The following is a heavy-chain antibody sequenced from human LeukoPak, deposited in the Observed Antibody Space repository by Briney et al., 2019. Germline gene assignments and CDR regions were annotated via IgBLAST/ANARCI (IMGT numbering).Heavy chain of an antibody. J-gene: IGHJ6*03. CDR1: GGSISSSNYY. CDR3: ARTQRFNHYYYYYMDV. Sequence: SETLSLTCTVSGGSISSSNYYWGWIRQPPGKGLEWIGSIHYSGNTYYSPSLKSRVTVSVDTSKNQFSLKLSSVTAADTAVYYCARTQRFNHYYYYYMDVWGKGTTVTVSS. V-gene: IGHV4-39*01. CDR2: IHYSGNT. D-gene: IGHD3-3*01.